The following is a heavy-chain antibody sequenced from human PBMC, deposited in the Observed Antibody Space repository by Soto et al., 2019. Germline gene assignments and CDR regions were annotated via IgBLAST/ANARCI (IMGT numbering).Heavy chain of an antibody. V-gene: IGHV4-39*01. Sequence: SETLSLTCTVSGDSISNAAYYWGWIRQPPGKGLEWIGSIHNSGSTYFNPSLKSRVTISVDTSKNQFSLKLSSVTAADTAVYFCTRRSRWYYYGTASYYTLWGDSWGQGPLVTVS. J-gene: IGHJ4*02. CDR2: IHNSGST. D-gene: IGHD3-10*01. CDR1: GDSISNAAYY. CDR3: TRRSRWYYYGTASYYTLWGDS.